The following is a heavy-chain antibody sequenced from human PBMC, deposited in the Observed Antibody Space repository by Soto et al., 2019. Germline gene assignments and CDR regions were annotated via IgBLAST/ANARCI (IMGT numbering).Heavy chain of an antibody. CDR3: ASPKSYGSGSYAY. D-gene: IGHD3-10*01. CDR2: ISGSGGST. CDR1: GFTFSSYA. Sequence: GGSLRLSCAASGFTFSSYAMSWVRQGPGKGLEWVSAISGSGGSTYYADSVKGRFTISRDNAKNSLYLQMNSLRAEDTAVYYCASPKSYGSGSYAYWGQGTLVTVSS. V-gene: IGHV3-23*01. J-gene: IGHJ4*02.